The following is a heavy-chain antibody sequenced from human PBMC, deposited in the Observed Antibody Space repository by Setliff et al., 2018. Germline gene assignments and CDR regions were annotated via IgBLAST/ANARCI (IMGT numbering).Heavy chain of an antibody. J-gene: IGHJ4*02. CDR2: ITWDGYS. Sequence: GSLRLSCAASGFTLQEYTMHWVRQAPGKGLEWVSLITWDGYSYYAESMNGRFTISRDNSENSLFLQMDGLTTEDTALYHCVKDKSGARRFSGFVFDIWGQGTQVTVSS. D-gene: IGHD3-22*01. V-gene: IGHV3-43*01. CDR3: VKDKSGARRFSGFVFDI. CDR1: GFTLQEYT.